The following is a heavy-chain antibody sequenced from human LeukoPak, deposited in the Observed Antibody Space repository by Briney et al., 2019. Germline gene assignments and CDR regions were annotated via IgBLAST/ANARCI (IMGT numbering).Heavy chain of an antibody. CDR2: ISGGSSYT. Sequence: GGSLRLSCAASGFTFSDYYMTWFRQAPGKGLEWVSYISGGSSYTNFADSVKGRFTISRDNAKNSLYMQMNSLRAEDTAVYYCARVSLLDDGGLGDYWGQGTLVTVSS. CDR3: ARVSLLDDGGLGDY. D-gene: IGHD4-23*01. J-gene: IGHJ4*02. V-gene: IGHV3-11*06. CDR1: GFTFSDYY.